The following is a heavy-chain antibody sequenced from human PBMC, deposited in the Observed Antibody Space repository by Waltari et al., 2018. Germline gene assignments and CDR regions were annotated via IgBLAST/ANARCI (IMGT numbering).Heavy chain of an antibody. J-gene: IGHJ3*02. CDR3: ARDWGSGAFDI. CDR1: GFTFSTSW. D-gene: IGHD3-16*01. Sequence: EVQLVESGGDLVQPGGSLRLSCAASGFTFSTSWMHWVRRAPGMGLLCVSRVVGDGSSTAYTDAGKGRFTISRDNARNTLYLQMNSLRAEDTAVYYCARDWGSGAFDIWGQGTMVTVSS. CDR2: VVGDGSST. V-gene: IGHV3-74*01.